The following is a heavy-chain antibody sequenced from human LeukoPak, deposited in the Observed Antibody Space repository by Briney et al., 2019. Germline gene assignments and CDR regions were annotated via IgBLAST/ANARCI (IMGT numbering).Heavy chain of an antibody. J-gene: IGHJ4*02. CDR2: IYYSGST. CDR3: ARANEGDFDY. D-gene: IGHD2-8*01. Sequence: SETLSLTCTVSGGSISSGGYYWSWIRQHPGKGLEWIGYIYYSGSTYYNPSLKSRVTISVDTSKNQFSLKLSSVTAADTAVYHCARANEGDFDYWGQGTLVTVSS. V-gene: IGHV4-31*03. CDR1: GGSISSGGYY.